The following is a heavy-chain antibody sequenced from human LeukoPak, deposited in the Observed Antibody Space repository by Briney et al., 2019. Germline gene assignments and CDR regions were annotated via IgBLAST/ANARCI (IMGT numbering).Heavy chain of an antibody. CDR3: AREVSMRGSYKYYYYYGMDV. V-gene: IGHV1-8*01. D-gene: IGHD1-26*01. CDR2: MNTNSGNT. CDR1: GYTFTSYD. Sequence: ASVKLSRTSSGYTFTSYDINRVRQPTGQGLEWMGWMNTNSGNTGYAKKFQGRVTMTRNTSISTAYMELSSLRSEDTAVYYCAREVSMRGSYKYYYYYGMDVWGQGTTVTVSS. J-gene: IGHJ6*02.